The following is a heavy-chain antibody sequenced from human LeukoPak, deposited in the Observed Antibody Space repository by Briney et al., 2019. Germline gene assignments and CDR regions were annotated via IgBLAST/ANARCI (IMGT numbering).Heavy chain of an antibody. CDR1: GYTFTSYY. V-gene: IGHV1-46*01. CDR3: ARGLWEYSYGYWFDP. J-gene: IGHJ5*02. Sequence: ASVKVSCKASGYTFTSYYMHWVRQAPGQGLEWMGIINPSGGSTSYAQKFQGRVTITADKSTSTAYMELSSLRSEDTAVYYCARGLWEYSYGYWFDPWGQGTLVTVSS. D-gene: IGHD5-18*01. CDR2: INPSGGST.